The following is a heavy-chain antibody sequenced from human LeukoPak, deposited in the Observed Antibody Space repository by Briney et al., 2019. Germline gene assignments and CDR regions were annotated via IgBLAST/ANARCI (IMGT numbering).Heavy chain of an antibody. Sequence: PGGSLRLSCAASGFTFSSYWMSWVRQAPGKGLEWIGEINHSGSTNYNPSLKSRVTISVDTSKNQFSLKLSSVTAADTAVYYCAGAPIAAAGTRLGYWGQGTLVTVSS. J-gene: IGHJ4*02. CDR2: INHSGST. CDR1: GFTFSSYW. V-gene: IGHV4-34*08. D-gene: IGHD6-13*01. CDR3: AGAPIAAAGTRLGY.